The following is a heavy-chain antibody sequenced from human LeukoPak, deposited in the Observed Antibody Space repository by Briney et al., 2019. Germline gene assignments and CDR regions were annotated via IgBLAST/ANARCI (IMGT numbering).Heavy chain of an antibody. CDR1: GFTFITYS. CDR3: AALGYFDY. J-gene: IGHJ4*02. Sequence: GGSLRLSCAASGFTFITYSMNWVRQAPGKGLEWVSYISGSSTTMHYADSVKGRFTISRDNAKNSLYLQMDSLRAEDTAVYYCAALGYFDYWGQGTLVTVSS. CDR2: ISGSSTTM. V-gene: IGHV3-48*04.